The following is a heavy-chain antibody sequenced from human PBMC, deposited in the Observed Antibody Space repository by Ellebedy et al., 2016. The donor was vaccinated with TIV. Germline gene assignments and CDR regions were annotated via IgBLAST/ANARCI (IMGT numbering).Heavy chain of an antibody. V-gene: IGHV3-48*04. J-gene: IGHJ4*02. CDR1: GFTFSSYS. CDR2: ISSSSSTI. CDR3: ARTYYYDSSGYYLAY. D-gene: IGHD3-22*01. Sequence: PGGSLRLSCAASGFTFSSYSMNWVRQAPGKGLEWISYISSSSSTIYYADSVKGRFTISRDNAKNSLYLQLNSLRAEDTAVYYCARTYYYDSSGYYLAYWGQGTLVTVSS.